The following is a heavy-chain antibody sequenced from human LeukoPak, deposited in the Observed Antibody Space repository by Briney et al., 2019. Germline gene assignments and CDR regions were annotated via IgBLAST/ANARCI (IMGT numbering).Heavy chain of an antibody. Sequence: GGSLRLSCAASGFTSSSYAMHWVRQAPGKGLEWVAVISYDGSNKYYADSVKGRFTISRDNSKNTLYLQMNSLRAEDTAVYYCARDLTYYDYFDYWGQGTLVTVSS. J-gene: IGHJ4*02. V-gene: IGHV3-30-3*01. CDR3: ARDLTYYDYFDY. CDR1: GFTSSSYA. D-gene: IGHD1-26*01. CDR2: ISYDGSNK.